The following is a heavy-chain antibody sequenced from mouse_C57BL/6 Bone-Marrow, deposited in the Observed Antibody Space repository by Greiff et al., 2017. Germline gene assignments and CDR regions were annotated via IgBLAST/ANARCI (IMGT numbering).Heavy chain of an antibody. V-gene: IGHV14-2*01. CDR2: IDPEDGET. J-gene: IGHJ3*01. Sequence: EVQLQQSGAELVKPGASVTLSCTASGFNIQDYYMHWVKQRTDQGLEWIGRIDPEDGETKYAPKFQGKATITADTSSNTAYLQLGSLTSANTGDNYCARGRLTAYWGQGTLVTVSA. D-gene: IGHD2-2*01. CDR3: ARGRLTAY. CDR1: GFNIQDYY.